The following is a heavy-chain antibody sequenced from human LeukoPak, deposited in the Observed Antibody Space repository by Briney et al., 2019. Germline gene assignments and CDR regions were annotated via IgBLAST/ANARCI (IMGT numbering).Heavy chain of an antibody. D-gene: IGHD2-21*02. CDR3: ARDRPLSTYCGGDCYYKRGDY. J-gene: IGHJ4*02. CDR2: INTGGSTI. V-gene: IGHV3-48*03. CDR1: GFSFSSYE. Sequence: PGGSLRLSCAASGFSFSSYEMSWVRQAPGKGLEWISYINTGGSTIDYADSVKGRFTVSRDNAKNSLYLQMNSLRAEDTAVYYCARDRPLSTYCGGDCYYKRGDYWGQGTLVTVSS.